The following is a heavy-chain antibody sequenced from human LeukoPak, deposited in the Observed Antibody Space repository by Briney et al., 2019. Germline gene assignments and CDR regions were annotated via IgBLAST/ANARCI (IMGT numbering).Heavy chain of an antibody. Sequence: ASVKVSCKASGYTFTGYYMHWVRQAPGQGLEWMGWINPNSGGTNYAQKFQGRVTMTRDTSISTAYMELSRLRSDDTAVYYCAIPYGDYYYYMDDWGKGTTVTVSS. CDR2: INPNSGGT. J-gene: IGHJ6*03. CDR1: GYTFTGYY. V-gene: IGHV1-2*02. D-gene: IGHD4-17*01. CDR3: AIPYGDYYYYMDD.